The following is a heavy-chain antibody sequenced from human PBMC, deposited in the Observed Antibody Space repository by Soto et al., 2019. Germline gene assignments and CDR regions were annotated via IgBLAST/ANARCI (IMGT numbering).Heavy chain of an antibody. Sequence: GGSLRLSCAASGFTFSSYSMNWVRQAPGKGLEWVSYISSSSSTIYYADSVKGRFTISRDNAKNSLYLQMNSLRAEDTAVYYCARSSNDYRPPGVRGKGTTVTVSS. CDR2: ISSSSSTI. CDR1: GFTFSSYS. D-gene: IGHD4-4*01. J-gene: IGHJ6*04. V-gene: IGHV3-48*01. CDR3: ARSSNDYRPPGV.